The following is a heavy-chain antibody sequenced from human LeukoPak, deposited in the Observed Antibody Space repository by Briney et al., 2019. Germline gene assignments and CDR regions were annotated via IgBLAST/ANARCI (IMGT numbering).Heavy chain of an antibody. J-gene: IGHJ2*01. CDR1: GGSFSGYY. V-gene: IGHV4-34*01. CDR3: ARRGYYYDSSDAMIWYFDL. CDR2: INHSGST. Sequence: ASETLSLTCAVYGGSFSGYYWSWIRQPPGKGLEWIGEINHSGSTNYNPSLKSRVTISVDTSKNQFSLKLSSVTAADTAVYYCARRGYYYDSSDAMIWYFDLWGRGTLVTVSS. D-gene: IGHD3-22*01.